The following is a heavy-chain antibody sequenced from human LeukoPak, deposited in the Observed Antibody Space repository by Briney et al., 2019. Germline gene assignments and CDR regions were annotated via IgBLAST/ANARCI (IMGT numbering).Heavy chain of an antibody. Sequence: ASVKVSCKASGYTFTSYYMHWVRQAPGQGLEWMGIINPSGGSTSYAQKFQGRVTMTRDTSTSTVYMELSSLRSEDTAVYYCARTARTAPRGGYSDLWGQGTLVTVSS. D-gene: IGHD3-16*01. CDR2: INPSGGST. CDR3: ARTARTAPRGGYSDL. CDR1: GYTFTSYY. V-gene: IGHV1-46*01. J-gene: IGHJ5*02.